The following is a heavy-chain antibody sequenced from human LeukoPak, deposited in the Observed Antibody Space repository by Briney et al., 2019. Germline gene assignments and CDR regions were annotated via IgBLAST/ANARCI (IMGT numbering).Heavy chain of an antibody. Sequence: ASVKVSCKASGYTFTSYGISWVRQAPGQGLEWMGWISAYNGNTNYAQKLQGRVTMTTDTSTSTAYMELRSLRSDDTAVYYCARVFYYDSSGYYYRAFDIWGQGTMVTVSS. CDR2: ISAYNGNT. V-gene: IGHV1-18*01. CDR1: GYTFTSYG. CDR3: ARVFYYDSSGYYYRAFDI. J-gene: IGHJ3*02. D-gene: IGHD3-22*01.